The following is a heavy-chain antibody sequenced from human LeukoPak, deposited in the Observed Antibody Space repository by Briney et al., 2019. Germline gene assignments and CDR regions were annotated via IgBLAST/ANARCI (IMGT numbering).Heavy chain of an antibody. V-gene: IGHV3-23*01. CDR3: AREVSDTVTTGWYFDL. D-gene: IGHD4-17*01. CDR2: VSNSGVST. CDR1: GFIFSTYA. Sequence: GGSLRLSCAASGFIFSTYAMNWVRQAPGKGLEWISGVSNSGVSTNYAASVKGRFTISRDNSKNMLYLQMNGLRAEDTAVYYCAREVSDTVTTGWYFDLWGRGTLVTVSS. J-gene: IGHJ2*01.